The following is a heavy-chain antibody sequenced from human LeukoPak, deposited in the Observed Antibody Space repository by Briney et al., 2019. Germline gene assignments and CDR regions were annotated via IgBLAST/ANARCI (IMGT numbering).Heavy chain of an antibody. J-gene: IGHJ4*02. CDR3: ARGGYSGYDSRY. D-gene: IGHD5-12*01. V-gene: IGHV3-21*01. Sequence: GSLRLSCAASGFTFSSYSMNWVRPAPGKGLEWVSSISSSSSYIYYADSVKGRFTISRDNAKNSLYLQMNSLRAEDTAVYYCARGGYSGYDSRYWGQGTLVTVSS. CDR2: ISSSSSYI. CDR1: GFTFSSYS.